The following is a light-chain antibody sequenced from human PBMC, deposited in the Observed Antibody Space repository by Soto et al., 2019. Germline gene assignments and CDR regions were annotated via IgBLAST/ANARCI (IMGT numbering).Light chain of an antibody. Sequence: QSALTQPPSASGSPGQSVTISCTGTSSDVGGYNYVSWYQQHPGKAPKLMISEVSKRPSGVPARFSGSKSGNTASLTVSGLQDEDEDDYYCSSFAGNNNLLFGGGTQLTVL. J-gene: IGLJ2*01. CDR2: EVS. CDR1: SSDVGGYNY. V-gene: IGLV2-8*01. CDR3: SSFAGNNNLL.